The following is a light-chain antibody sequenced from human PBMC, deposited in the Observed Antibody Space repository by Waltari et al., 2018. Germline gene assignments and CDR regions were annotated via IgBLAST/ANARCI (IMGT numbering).Light chain of an antibody. CDR1: KLGEKY. CDR2: QDN. V-gene: IGLV3-1*01. Sequence: SYELTQPPSVSVSPGQTASVTCSGYKLGEKYTCWYQQKTGQSPVLVMYQDNKRPSGIPERFSGSNSGNTATLTISGAQGMDEADYYCQAWDSSSYVFGTGTKVTLL. CDR3: QAWDSSSYV. J-gene: IGLJ1*01.